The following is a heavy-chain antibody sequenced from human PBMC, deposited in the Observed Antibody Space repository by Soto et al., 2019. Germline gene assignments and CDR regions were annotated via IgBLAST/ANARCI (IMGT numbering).Heavy chain of an antibody. CDR3: ARGGGGSYGGNSAHFDI. D-gene: IGHD4-17*01. J-gene: IGHJ3*02. CDR1: GFTCSGFG. CDR2: IWYDGSKK. Sequence: QVQLVESGGGVVQPGTSLRLSCEASGFTCSGFGMHWVRQAPGKGLEWVAVIWYDGSKKYYADCVKGRFTISRDNSKNALYLQMNSLRAEDTAVSYCARGGGGSYGGNSAHFDIWGQGTLVTVSS. V-gene: IGHV3-33*01.